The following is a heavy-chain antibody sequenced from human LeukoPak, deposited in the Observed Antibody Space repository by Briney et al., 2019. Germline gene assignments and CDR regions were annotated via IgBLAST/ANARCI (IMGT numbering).Heavy chain of an antibody. CDR2: IIPIFGTA. CDR1: GGTFSSYA. J-gene: IGHJ6*02. V-gene: IGHV1-69*13. D-gene: IGHD2-2*01. CDR3: ARGDVVVPAADYYYYGMDV. Sequence: SVKVSCKASGGTFSSYAISWVRQAPGQGLEWMGGIIPIFGTANYAQKFQGRVTITADESTSTAYMELSSLRSEDTAMYYCARGDVVVPAADYYYYGMDVWGQGTTVTVSS.